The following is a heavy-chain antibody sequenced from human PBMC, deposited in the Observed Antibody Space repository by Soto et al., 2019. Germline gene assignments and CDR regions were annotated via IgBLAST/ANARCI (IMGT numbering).Heavy chain of an antibody. Sequence: EVQLVESGGGLVQPGGSLGHSCAASGFTFSTYWMHWVRQAPGKGLVWVSRINSDGSTTDYADSVRGRFTISRDNAKNTLYLQMNSLRAEDTAVYYCARDQGYCSGGSCYVAGYWGQGTLVTVSS. J-gene: IGHJ4*02. V-gene: IGHV3-74*01. D-gene: IGHD2-15*01. CDR1: GFTFSTYW. CDR2: INSDGSTT. CDR3: ARDQGYCSGGSCYVAGY.